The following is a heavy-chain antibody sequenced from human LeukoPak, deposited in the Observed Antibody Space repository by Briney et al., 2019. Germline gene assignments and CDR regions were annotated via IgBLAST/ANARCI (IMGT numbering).Heavy chain of an antibody. Sequence: PSETLSLTCTVSGGSISSSSYYWGWIRQPPGKGLEWIGSIYYSGSTYYNPSLKSRVTISVDTSKNQFSLKLSSVTAADTAVYYCASEKGGIDYWGQGTLVTVSS. CDR2: IYYSGST. D-gene: IGHD2-15*01. CDR3: ASEKGGIDY. J-gene: IGHJ4*02. V-gene: IGHV4-39*07. CDR1: GGSISSSSYY.